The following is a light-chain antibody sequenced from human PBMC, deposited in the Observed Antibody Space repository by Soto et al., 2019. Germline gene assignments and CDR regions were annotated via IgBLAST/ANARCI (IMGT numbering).Light chain of an antibody. CDR3: QQYNNWPET. CDR2: GAS. Sequence: ELVISQSPATLSVSPCKRADLSCRASQTVSSNLAWYQQKPGQAPRLLIYGASTRATGVPARFSGSGSGTEFTLTISSLQSEDFAVYYCQQYNNWPETFGQGTKVDIK. J-gene: IGKJ1*01. CDR1: QTVSSN. V-gene: IGKV3-15*01.